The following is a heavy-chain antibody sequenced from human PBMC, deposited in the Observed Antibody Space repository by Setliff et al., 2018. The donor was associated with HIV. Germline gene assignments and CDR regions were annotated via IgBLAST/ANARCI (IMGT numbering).Heavy chain of an antibody. Sequence: SETLSLTCTVSGGSISSYYWSWIRQPAGKGLEWIGRIFSSGSTSHNSSLKSRVTMSVDTSKNQFSLRLTSVTAADTAVYYCARDPVITMMVGPKFYFDYWGQGILVTVSS. CDR3: ARDPVITMMVGPKFYFDY. CDR1: GGSISSYY. CDR2: IFSSGST. V-gene: IGHV4-4*07. J-gene: IGHJ4*02. D-gene: IGHD3-22*01.